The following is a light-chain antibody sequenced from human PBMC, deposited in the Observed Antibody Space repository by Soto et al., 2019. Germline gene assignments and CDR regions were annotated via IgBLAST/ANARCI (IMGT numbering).Light chain of an antibody. V-gene: IGKV3-15*01. CDR1: QSVSSN. CDR3: QYYNNWPRT. CDR2: GTS. Sequence: EIVMTQSPATLSVSPGERATLSCRASQSVSSNLAWYQQKPGQAPRLLIYGTSTRATGIPARFSGSGSGTEFTLTISSLQSEDFAVYYCQYYNNWPRTFGQGTKVEI. J-gene: IGKJ1*01.